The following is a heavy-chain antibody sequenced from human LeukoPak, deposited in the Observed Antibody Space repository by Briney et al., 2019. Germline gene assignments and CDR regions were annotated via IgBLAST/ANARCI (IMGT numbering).Heavy chain of an antibody. CDR2: MYHSGDT. CDR3: ARSKAHLSTSWYGTWFDP. CDR1: GYSVSSGYC. J-gene: IGHJ5*02. V-gene: IGHV4-38-2*02. Sequence: ASETLSLTCTVSGYSVSSGYCWGWIRQPPGKGLEWIGSMYHSGDTYYNPSLKSRVTISVDTSKNQLSLKLSSVTAADTAVYYCARSKAHLSTSWYGTWFDPWGQGTLVTVSS. D-gene: IGHD2-2*01.